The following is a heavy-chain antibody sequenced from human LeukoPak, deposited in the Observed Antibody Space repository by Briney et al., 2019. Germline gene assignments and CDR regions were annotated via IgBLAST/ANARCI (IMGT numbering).Heavy chain of an antibody. J-gene: IGHJ4*02. Sequence: GGSLRLSCAASGFSISPYAMHWVRQAPGKGLEWVAVISYGGDNKYIADSVKGRFSISRDNSKNTLYLQMNSLGAEDTAVYYCARGYSSSWLGYFDYWGQGALVTVSS. V-gene: IGHV3-30*01. D-gene: IGHD6-13*01. CDR3: ARGYSSSWLGYFDY. CDR1: GFSISPYA. CDR2: ISYGGDNK.